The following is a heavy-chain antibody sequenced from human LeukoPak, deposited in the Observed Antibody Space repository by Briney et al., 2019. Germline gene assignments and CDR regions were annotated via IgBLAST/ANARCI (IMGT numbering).Heavy chain of an antibody. D-gene: IGHD6-13*01. J-gene: IGHJ4*02. CDR1: RSSFTRYF. V-gene: IGHV1-2*02. CDR3: ASALNTRTSSC. CDR2: ISPNSGGT. Sequence: ASVQVSSKASRSSFTRYFMHSVRQAPGQGREWMGWISPNSGGTNYAQKFQGGVTMTTDTTISTAYMELSRLRSDDTAVYYCASALNTRTSSCWGQGTLVTVSS.